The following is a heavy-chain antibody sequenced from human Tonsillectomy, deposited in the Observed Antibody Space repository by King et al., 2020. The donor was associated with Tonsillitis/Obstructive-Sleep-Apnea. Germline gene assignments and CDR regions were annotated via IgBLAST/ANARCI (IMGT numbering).Heavy chain of an antibody. D-gene: IGHD6-13*01. CDR3: AREMGIAAAGYFDY. CDR1: GFIFSSFE. CDR2: ISSRGSII. V-gene: IGHV3-48*03. J-gene: IGHJ4*02. Sequence: VQLVESGGGLVQPGGSLRLSCAASGFIFSSFEMSWVRQAPGKGLEWVSYISSRGSIIYYADSVKGRFTISRDNAKNSLYLQMNSLRAEDTAVYYCAREMGIAAAGYFDYWGQGTLVTVSS.